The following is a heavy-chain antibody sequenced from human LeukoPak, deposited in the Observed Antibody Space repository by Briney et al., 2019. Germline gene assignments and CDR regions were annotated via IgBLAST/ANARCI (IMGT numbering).Heavy chain of an antibody. CDR3: AIQTYYYGSGSYYSTALDY. CDR1: GYTFTSYY. D-gene: IGHD3-10*01. CDR2: INPSGGST. Sequence: ASVKVSCKASGYTFTSYYMHWVRQAPGQGLEWMGIINPSGGSTSYAQKFQGRATMTRDTSTSTVYMELSSLRSEDTAVYYCAIQTYYYGSGSYYSTALDYWGQGTLVTVSS. J-gene: IGHJ4*02. V-gene: IGHV1-46*03.